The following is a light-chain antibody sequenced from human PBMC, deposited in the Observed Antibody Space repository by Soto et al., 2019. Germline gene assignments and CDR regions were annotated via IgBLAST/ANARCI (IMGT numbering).Light chain of an antibody. V-gene: IGKV3-15*01. CDR2: GAS. CDR3: QQYSSWPPWT. J-gene: IGKJ1*01. CDR1: ESVISN. Sequence: EIVMTQSPATLSVSPGERATLSCRASESVISNLAWYQQKPGQAPRLLIYGASARATGCPARFSGTGSGPEFTLTISNLQSEDFAVYFCQQYSSWPPWTFGQGTKVEIK.